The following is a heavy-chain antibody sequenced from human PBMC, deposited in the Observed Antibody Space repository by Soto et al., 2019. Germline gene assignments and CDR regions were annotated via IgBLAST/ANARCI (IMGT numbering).Heavy chain of an antibody. V-gene: IGHV1-46*01. D-gene: IGHD2-2*01. Sequence: WASVKVSCKASGSTFTAYYVFWVRQAPGQGLEWMGIINPTGSSRSYAQKFQGRVTVTRDTSTSTVYMELSSLRSEDTAVYYCAGYCSSTDCYLADGMDVWGQGTTVTVSS. CDR3: AGYCSSTDCYLADGMDV. J-gene: IGHJ6*02. CDR2: INPTGSSR. CDR1: GSTFTAYY.